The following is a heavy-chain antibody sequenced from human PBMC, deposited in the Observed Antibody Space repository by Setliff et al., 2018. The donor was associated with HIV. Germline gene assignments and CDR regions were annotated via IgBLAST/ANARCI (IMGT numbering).Heavy chain of an antibody. V-gene: IGHV3-21*01. CDR3: ASAPGDTEMVTIPIHYMDV. CDR1: GFTFSSYS. J-gene: IGHJ6*03. CDR2: ISSTTRYI. D-gene: IGHD5-18*01. Sequence: LRLSCAVSGFTFSSYSMNWVRQAPGKGLEWVSSISSTTRYIYYGDSVKGRFTISRDNAKNSLYLQMNSLRAEDTAVYYCASAPGDTEMVTIPIHYMDVWGKGTTVTVSS.